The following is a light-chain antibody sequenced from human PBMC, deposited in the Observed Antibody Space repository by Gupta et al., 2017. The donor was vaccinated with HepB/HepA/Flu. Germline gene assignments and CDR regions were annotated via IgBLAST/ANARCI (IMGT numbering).Light chain of an antibody. CDR2: EVS. CDR3: SADTSSSTWV. Sequence: SALTQPPSVSGSPGPLVTISCTGTSSDVGSYNRVSWYQQPPGTAPKLMIYEVSNRPAGVPDRFSGSKSGNTASLTIAGRQEEDEADYYCSADTSSSTWVFGGGTKLTVL. V-gene: IGLV2-18*02. CDR1: SSDVGSYNR. J-gene: IGLJ3*02.